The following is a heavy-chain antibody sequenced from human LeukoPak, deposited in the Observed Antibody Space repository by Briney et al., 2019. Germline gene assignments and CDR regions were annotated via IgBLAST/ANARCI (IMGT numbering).Heavy chain of an antibody. CDR3: ARHGSGWSFYY. CDR1: GGSISIYY. V-gene: IGHV4-59*01. Sequence: PSETLSLTCKVSGGSISIYYWSWFRQPPGKGLEWIGYIYNSGSATYNPSLKSRVTISVDTSKNQFSLKLTSVSTTDTAVYYCARHGSGWSFYYWGQGVLVTVSS. D-gene: IGHD6-19*01. CDR2: IYNSGSA. J-gene: IGHJ4*02.